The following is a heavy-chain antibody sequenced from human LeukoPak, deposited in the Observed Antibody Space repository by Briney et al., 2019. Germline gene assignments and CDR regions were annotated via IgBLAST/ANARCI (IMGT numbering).Heavy chain of an antibody. V-gene: IGHV4-4*02. CDR1: GGSISSSNW. D-gene: IGHD3-10*01. J-gene: IGHJ3*02. Sequence: SGTLSLTCAVSGGSISSSNWWSWVRQPPGKELEWIGEIYHSGSTNYNPSLKSRVTISVDKSKNQFSLKLSSVTAADTAVYYCARTLWFGGYTPRDAFDIWGQGTMVTVSS. CDR3: ARTLWFGGYTPRDAFDI. CDR2: IYHSGST.